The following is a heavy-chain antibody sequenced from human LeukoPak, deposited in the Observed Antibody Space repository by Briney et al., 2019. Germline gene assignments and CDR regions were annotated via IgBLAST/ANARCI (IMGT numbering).Heavy chain of an antibody. CDR3: ARPAPYSSSWDAFDI. CDR1: GFTVSSNY. Sequence: GRSLRPSCAASGFTVSSNYMSWVRQAPGKGLEWVSVIYTGGSTYYADSAKGRLTISRDNSKNTLYLQMNRLRAEDTAVYYGARPAPYSSSWDAFDIWGQGTMVTVSS. J-gene: IGHJ3*02. CDR2: IYTGGST. V-gene: IGHV3-53*01. D-gene: IGHD6-13*01.